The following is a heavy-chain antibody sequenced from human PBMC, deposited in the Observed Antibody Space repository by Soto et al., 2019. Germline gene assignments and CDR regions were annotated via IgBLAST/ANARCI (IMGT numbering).Heavy chain of an antibody. CDR2: IGVSDSR. CDR1: GYTFGVYG. J-gene: IGHJ4*02. V-gene: IGHV1-3*01. Sequence: QVPLVQSGAEVKQPGASVKISCKASGYTFGVYGMHWVRQAPGQRLEWMGWIGVSDSRRSSKKFQGRRTLLRETSASTVYMELSSLRSEDTAVYYCTRARGSPWIQLKFDSWGQGTLVTVSS. CDR3: TRARGSPWIQLKFDS. D-gene: IGHD1-26*01.